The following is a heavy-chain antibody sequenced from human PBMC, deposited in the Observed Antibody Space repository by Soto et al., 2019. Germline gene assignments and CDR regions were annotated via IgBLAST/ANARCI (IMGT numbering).Heavy chain of an antibody. V-gene: IGHV3-23*01. J-gene: IGHJ6*02. D-gene: IGHD3-10*01. CDR3: AKGITDTGGYYYYSMDV. Sequence: GESLKISCDASGFTFSIYAMTWVRQSPGKGLEWVSSMSRTGDNTYYADSVKGRFTISRDNSKNILYLQMNSLRAEDTAVYYCAKGITDTGGYYYYSMDVWGQGTAVTVSS. CDR2: MSRTGDNT. CDR1: GFTFSIYA.